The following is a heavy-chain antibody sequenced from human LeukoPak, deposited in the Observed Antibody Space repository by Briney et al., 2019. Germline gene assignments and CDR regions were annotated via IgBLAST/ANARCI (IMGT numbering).Heavy chain of an antibody. D-gene: IGHD3-22*01. J-gene: IGHJ4*02. V-gene: IGHV3-23*01. CDR2: ISGSGGRT. CDR3: AKDTMNYYDSSGYYGGY. Sequence: GGSLRLSCAASGFTFSSYAMSWVRQAPGKGLEWVSGISGSGGRTYYADSVKGRFTISRDNSKNTLYLRMNSLRAEDTAVYYCAKDTMNYYDSSGYYGGYWGQGTLVTVSS. CDR1: GFTFSSYA.